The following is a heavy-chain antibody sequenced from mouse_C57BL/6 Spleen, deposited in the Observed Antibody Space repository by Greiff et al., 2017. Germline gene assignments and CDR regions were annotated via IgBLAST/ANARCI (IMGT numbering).Heavy chain of an antibody. V-gene: IGHV3-6*01. Sequence: EVKLMESGPGLVKPSQSLSLTCSVTGYSITSGYYWNWIRQFPGNKLEWMGYISYDGSNNYNPSLKNRISITRDTSKNQFFLKLNSVTTEDTATYYCARDYYDYPWFAYWGQGTLVTVSA. CDR1: GYSITSGYY. CDR2: ISYDGSN. CDR3: ARDYYDYPWFAY. D-gene: IGHD2-4*01. J-gene: IGHJ3*01.